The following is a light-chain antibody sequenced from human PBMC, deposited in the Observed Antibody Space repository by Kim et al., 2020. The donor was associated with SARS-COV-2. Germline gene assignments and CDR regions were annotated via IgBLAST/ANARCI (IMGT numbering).Light chain of an antibody. V-gene: IGKV3-20*01. CDR1: QSISTC. CDR3: QHYGSSPPLT. J-gene: IGKJ3*01. Sequence: SPVEGATLSARASQSISTCLAWYQQKPGQAPRLLIYGASTRATGIPDTFSGSGSGTDFTLTISRLEPEDFAVYYCQHYGSSPPLTFGPGTKVDIK. CDR2: GAS.